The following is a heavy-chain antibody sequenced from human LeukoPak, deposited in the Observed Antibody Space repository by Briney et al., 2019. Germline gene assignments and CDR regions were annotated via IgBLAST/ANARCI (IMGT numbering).Heavy chain of an antibody. D-gene: IGHD3-3*01. CDR3: ARDRQTYYDFWSGYLWSAFAI. V-gene: IGHV4-4*02. Sequence: SGTLSLTCAVSGGSISSSNWWSWVRQPPGKGLEWIGEIYHSGSTNYNPSLKSRVTISVDKSKNQFSLKLSSVTAADTAVYYCARDRQTYYDFWSGYLWSAFAIWGQGTMVTVSS. CDR1: GGSISSSNW. J-gene: IGHJ3*02. CDR2: IYHSGST.